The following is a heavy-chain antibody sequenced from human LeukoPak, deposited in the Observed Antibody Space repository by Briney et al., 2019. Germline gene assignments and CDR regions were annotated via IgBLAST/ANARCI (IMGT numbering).Heavy chain of an antibody. CDR3: ARGLTPKLAAAYDY. CDR2: INHSGST. CDR1: GGSFSGYY. Sequence: PSETLSLTCAVYGGSFSGYYWSWIRQPPGKGLEWIGEINHSGSTNYNPSLKSRVTISVDTSKKQFSLKLSSVTAADTAVYYCARGLTPKLAAAYDYWGQGTLVTVSS. J-gene: IGHJ4*02. D-gene: IGHD6-13*01. V-gene: IGHV4-34*01.